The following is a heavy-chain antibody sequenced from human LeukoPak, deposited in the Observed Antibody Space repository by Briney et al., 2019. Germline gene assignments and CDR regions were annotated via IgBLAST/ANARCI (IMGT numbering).Heavy chain of an antibody. CDR1: GFTLSTYS. J-gene: IGHJ4*02. D-gene: IGHD5-24*01. Sequence: PGGPLRLSCAASGFTLSTYSMNWVRQAPGKGLEWVSSISSSSSYIYYADSVKGRFTISRDNAKNSLYLQMNSLRAEDTAVYYCARHGGVDYWGQGTLVTVSS. CDR2: ISSSSSYI. CDR3: ARHGGVDY. V-gene: IGHV3-21*01.